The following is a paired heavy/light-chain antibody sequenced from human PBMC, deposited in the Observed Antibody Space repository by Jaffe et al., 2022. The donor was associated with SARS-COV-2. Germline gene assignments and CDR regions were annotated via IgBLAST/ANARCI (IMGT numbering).Heavy chain of an antibody. D-gene: IGHD3-22*01. J-gene: IGHJ5*02. CDR1: GYSFSNYA. V-gene: IGHV1-3*01. CDR3: ARDPNYYDTSGYFYLGWFDP. Sequence: QVQLVQSGAEVKKPGASVKVSCRASGYSFSNYAIHWVRQAPGQSLEWMGWIDADNGNTKYSQKFQGRVTITRDTFASTAYMELSSLRSEDTAVYYCARDPNYYDTSGYFYLGWFDPWGQGTLVTVSS. CDR2: IDADNGNT.
Light chain of an antibody. CDR2: WAS. Sequence: DIVMTQSPDSLAVSLGERATINCKSSQSVLYSSNNKNYLAWYQQKPGQPPKLLIYWASTRESGVPDRFSGSGSGTDFTLTISSLQAEDVAVYYCHQYYSTPPAFGQGTKVEIK. CDR3: HQYYSTPPA. V-gene: IGKV4-1*01. CDR1: QSVLYSSNNKNY. J-gene: IGKJ1*01.